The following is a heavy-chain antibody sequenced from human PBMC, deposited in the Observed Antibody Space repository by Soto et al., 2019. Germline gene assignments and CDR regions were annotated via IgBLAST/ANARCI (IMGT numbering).Heavy chain of an antibody. D-gene: IGHD2-2*01. Sequence: GGSLRLSCAASGFTFSTYSMNWVRQAPGKGLEWVSYISSSSSTIQYADSVKGRFTISRDNAKNSLYLQMNSLRDEDTAVYYCASYCISASCAYWYFYLWGRGTLVTVSS. J-gene: IGHJ2*01. CDR3: ASYCISASCAYWYFYL. CDR1: GFTFSTYS. CDR2: ISSSSSTI. V-gene: IGHV3-48*02.